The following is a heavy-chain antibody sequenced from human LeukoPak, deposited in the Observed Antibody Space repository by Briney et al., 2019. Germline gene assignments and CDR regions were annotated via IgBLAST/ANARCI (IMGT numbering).Heavy chain of an antibody. CDR2: IYYSGST. D-gene: IGHD3-3*01. CDR1: GGSISSSSYY. V-gene: IGHV4-39*01. J-gene: IGHJ3*02. CDR3: VRSLHPEWLLRGESDDAFDI. Sequence: SETLSLTCTVSGGSISSSSYYWGWIRQPPGKGLEWMGNIYYSGSTYYNPSLKSRVTISVDTSKKQFSLKLSSVTTADTAVYYCVRSLHPEWLLRGESDDAFDIWGQGTMVTVSS.